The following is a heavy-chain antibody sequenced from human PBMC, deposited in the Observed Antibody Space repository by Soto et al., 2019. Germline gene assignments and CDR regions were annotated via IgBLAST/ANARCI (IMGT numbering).Heavy chain of an antibody. CDR3: ARFQFAQWELPMYNWFDP. Sequence: AASVKVSCKASGYTFTSYDINWVRQATGQGLEWMGWMNPNSGNTGYAQKFQGRVTMTRNTSISTAYMELSSLRSEDTAVYYCARFQFAQWELPMYNWFDPWGQGTLVTVSS. CDR2: MNPNSGNT. J-gene: IGHJ5*02. CDR1: GYTFTSYD. V-gene: IGHV1-8*01. D-gene: IGHD1-26*01.